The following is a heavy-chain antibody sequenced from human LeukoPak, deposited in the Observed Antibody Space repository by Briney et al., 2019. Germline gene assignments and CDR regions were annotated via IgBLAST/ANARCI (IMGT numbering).Heavy chain of an antibody. CDR3: ARDHITGTPH. J-gene: IGHJ4*02. CDR1: GFTFSSYE. Sequence: GGSLRLSCAASGFTFSSYEMNWVRQAPGKGLEWVSYISSSGSTIYYADSVKGRFTISGDNAKNSLYLQMNSLRAEDTAVYYCARDHITGTPHWGQGTLVTVSS. V-gene: IGHV3-48*03. D-gene: IGHD1-20*01. CDR2: ISSSGSTI.